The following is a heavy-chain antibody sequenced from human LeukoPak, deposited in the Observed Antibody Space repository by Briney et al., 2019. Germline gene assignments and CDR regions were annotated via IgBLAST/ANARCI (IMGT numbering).Heavy chain of an antibody. V-gene: IGHV3-53*01. D-gene: IGHD1-26*01. J-gene: IGHJ6*03. CDR1: GFTVSSNY. CDR2: IYSGGST. CDR3: ARDQKTFIVGATGYYYMDV. Sequence: GGSLRLSCAASGFTVSSNYMSWVRQAPGKGLEWVSVIYSGGSTYYADSVKGRFTIPRDNSKNTLYLQMNSLRAEGTAVYYCARDQKTFIVGATGYYYMDVWGKGTTVTVSS.